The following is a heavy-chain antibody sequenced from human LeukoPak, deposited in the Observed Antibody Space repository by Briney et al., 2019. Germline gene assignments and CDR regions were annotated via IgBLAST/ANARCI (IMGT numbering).Heavy chain of an antibody. CDR1: GFTFSSYG. D-gene: IGHD3-10*01. V-gene: IGHV3-33*01. Sequence: GGSLRLPCAGSGFTFSSYGMHWVRQAPGKGLEWVAVIRYDGSNKYYADSAKGRFTISRDNSKNTLYLQMNSLRDEDTAVYYCARGLRITMVRGPHYYFDYWGQGTLVTVPS. CDR2: IRYDGSNK. J-gene: IGHJ4*02. CDR3: ARGLRITMVRGPHYYFDY.